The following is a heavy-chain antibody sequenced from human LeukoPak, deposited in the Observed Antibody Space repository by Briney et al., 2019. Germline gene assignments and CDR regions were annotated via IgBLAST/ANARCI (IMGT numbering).Heavy chain of an antibody. V-gene: IGHV3-21*04. D-gene: IGHD6-19*01. Sequence: GGSLRLSCEASGFTFSTYHMNWVRQAPGKGLEWVSSITSDRNYKYYADSVEGRFTISRDNSKNTLYLQMNSLRAEDTAVYYCAKAGAGSSGWYGDAFDIWGQGTMVTVSS. J-gene: IGHJ3*02. CDR1: GFTFSTYH. CDR3: AKAGAGSSGWYGDAFDI. CDR2: ITSDRNYK.